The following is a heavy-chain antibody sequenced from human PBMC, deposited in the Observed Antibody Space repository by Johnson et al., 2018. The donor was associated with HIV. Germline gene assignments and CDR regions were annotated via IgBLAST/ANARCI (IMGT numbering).Heavy chain of an antibody. CDR1: GFTFSSYA. V-gene: IGHV3-30*04. CDR2: IPYDGSNK. CDR3: AKDLEHILTYAFDI. J-gene: IGHJ3*02. D-gene: IGHD2-21*01. Sequence: QVQLVESGGGVVQPGRSLRLSCAASGFTFSSYAMHWVRQAPGKGLEWVAVIPYDGSNKYYADSVKGRFTISRDNSKNKLYLQMNSLRAEDTAVYYCAKDLEHILTYAFDIWGQETMVTVSS.